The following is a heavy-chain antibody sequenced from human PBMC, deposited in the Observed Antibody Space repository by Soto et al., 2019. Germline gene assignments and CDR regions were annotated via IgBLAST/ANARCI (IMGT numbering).Heavy chain of an antibody. CDR1: GFTFSSYA. V-gene: IGHV3-23*01. CDR3: AKDEGIAVAGKQDY. Sequence: EVQLLESGGGLVQPGGSLRLSCAASGFTFSSYAMSWVRQAPGKGLEWVSAISGSGGSTYYADSVKGRFTISRDNXTNTLYLQMNSLRAEDTAVYYCAKDEGIAVAGKQDYWGQGTLVTVSS. D-gene: IGHD6-19*01. J-gene: IGHJ4*02. CDR2: ISGSGGST.